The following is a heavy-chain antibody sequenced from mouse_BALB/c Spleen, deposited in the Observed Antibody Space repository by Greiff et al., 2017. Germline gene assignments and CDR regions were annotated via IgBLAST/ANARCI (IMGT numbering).Heavy chain of an antibody. V-gene: IGHV5-4*02. CDR3: ARGGHRTYAMDY. CDR2: ISDGGSYT. D-gene: IGHD3-1*01. Sequence: EVHLVESGGGLVKPGGSLKLSCAASGFTFSDYYMYWVRQTPEKRLEWVATISDGGSYTYYPDSVKGRFTISRDNAKNNLYLQMSSLKSEDTAMYYCARGGHRTYAMDYWGQGTSVTVSS. CDR1: GFTFSDYY. J-gene: IGHJ4*01.